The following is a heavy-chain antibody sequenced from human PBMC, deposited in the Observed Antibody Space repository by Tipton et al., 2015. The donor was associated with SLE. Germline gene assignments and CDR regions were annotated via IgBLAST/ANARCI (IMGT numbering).Heavy chain of an antibody. CDR2: IYYSGST. V-gene: IGHV4-39*01. CDR1: GGSISSSSYY. D-gene: IGHD7-27*01. J-gene: IGHJ4*02. Sequence: TLSLTCTVSGGSISSSSYYWGWIRQPPGKGLEWIGGIYYSGSTYYNPSLKSRVTISVDTSKNQFSLKLSSVTAADTAVYYCASLGSFDYWGQGTLVTVSS. CDR3: ASLGSFDY.